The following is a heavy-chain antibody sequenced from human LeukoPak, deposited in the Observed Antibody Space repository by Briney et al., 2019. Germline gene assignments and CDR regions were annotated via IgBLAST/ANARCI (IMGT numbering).Heavy chain of an antibody. CDR3: ARDREAGGTSEFDY. CDR2: ISSSSSYI. CDR1: GFTFSSYG. J-gene: IGHJ4*02. V-gene: IGHV3-21*01. D-gene: IGHD2-2*01. Sequence: GGSLRLSCAASGFTFSSYGMHWVRQAPGKGLEWVSSISSSSSYIYYADSVKGRFTISRDNAKNSLYLQMNSLRAEDTAVYYCARDREAGGTSEFDYWGQGTLVTVSS.